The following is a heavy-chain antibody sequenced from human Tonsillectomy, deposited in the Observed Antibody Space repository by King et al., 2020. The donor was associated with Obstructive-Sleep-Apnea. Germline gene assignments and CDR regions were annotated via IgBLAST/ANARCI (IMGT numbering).Heavy chain of an antibody. CDR1: GYTLTELS. CDR3: ATGKSGRGGYDTDHAFDI. Sequence: VQLVQSGAEVKKPGASVKVSCKVSGYTLTELSMHWVRQAPGKGLEWMGGFDPEDGETIYAQKFQGRVTMTEDTSTDTAYMELSSLRSEDTAVYYCATGKSGRGGYDTDHAFDIWGQGTMVTVSS. D-gene: IGHD5-12*01. J-gene: IGHJ3*02. CDR2: FDPEDGET. V-gene: IGHV1-24*01.